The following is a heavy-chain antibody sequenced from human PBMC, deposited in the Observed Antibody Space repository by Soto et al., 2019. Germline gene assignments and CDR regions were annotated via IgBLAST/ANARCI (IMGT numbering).Heavy chain of an antibody. Sequence: QVQLVQSGDEVKKPGASVKVSCKASGYTFTSYAMPCVRQAHGQRLDRMGWINAGNGNTKYSQKFQGRVTITRDTSASTAYMELSSLRSEDTAVYYCARSGRAVLWFGDTRSDDAFDIWGQGTMVTVSS. CDR1: GYTFTSYA. CDR3: ARSGRAVLWFGDTRSDDAFDI. V-gene: IGHV1-3*01. D-gene: IGHD3-10*01. CDR2: INAGNGNT. J-gene: IGHJ3*02.